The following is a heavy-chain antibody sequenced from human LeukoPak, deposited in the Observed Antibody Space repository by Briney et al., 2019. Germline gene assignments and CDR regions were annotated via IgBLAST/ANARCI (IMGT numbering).Heavy chain of an antibody. CDR3: ARDDYQLDAFDI. D-gene: IGHD2-2*01. V-gene: IGHV4-61*08. CDR1: GGSISSGGYS. Sequence: PSETLSLTCAVSGGSISSGGYSWSWIRQPPGKGLEWIGYIYYSGSTNYNPSLKSRVTISVDTSKNQFSLKLSSVTAADTAVYYCARDDYQLDAFDIWGQGTMVTVSS. J-gene: IGHJ3*02. CDR2: IYYSGST.